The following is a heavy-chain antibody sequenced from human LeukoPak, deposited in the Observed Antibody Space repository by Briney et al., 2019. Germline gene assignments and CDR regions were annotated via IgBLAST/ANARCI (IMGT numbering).Heavy chain of an antibody. J-gene: IGHJ6*03. Sequence: KPSETLSLTCAVSGYSISSGYYWGWIRQSPGKGLVWIGSIYHSGITYHNPSLKSRVNTSVDTSKNQFSLKLTSVTAADTALYYCARVVDYYYYYMDVWGKGTTVTVS. CDR3: ARVVDYYYYYMDV. CDR2: IYHSGIT. CDR1: GYSISSGYY. V-gene: IGHV4-38-2*01.